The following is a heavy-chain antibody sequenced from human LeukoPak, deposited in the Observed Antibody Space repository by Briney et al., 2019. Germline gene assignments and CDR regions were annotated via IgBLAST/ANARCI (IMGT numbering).Heavy chain of an antibody. Sequence: GGSLRLSCAASGFTFSSYSMNWVRQAPGKGLEWVSSISRSSSHMYYADYADSVKGRFTISRDNAKNSLYLQMNSLRAEDTAVYYCAGGIAAADPFDYWGQGTLVTVSS. CDR1: GFTFSSYS. D-gene: IGHD6-13*01. CDR3: AGGIAAADPFDY. CDR2: ISRSSSHMYYA. V-gene: IGHV3-21*01. J-gene: IGHJ4*02.